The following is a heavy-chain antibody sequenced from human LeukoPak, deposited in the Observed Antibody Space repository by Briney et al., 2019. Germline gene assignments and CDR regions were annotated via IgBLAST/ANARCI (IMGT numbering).Heavy chain of an antibody. J-gene: IGHJ4*02. CDR1: GFAFSSYA. Sequence: PGGSLRLSCAASGFAFSSYAMSWVRQVPGKGLEWVSAISGSATGADFADSVKGRFTISRDNSKNTLYLQMNSLRAEDTAIYYCAKGLYHYYGSGSYTLDYWGQGTLVTVSS. D-gene: IGHD3-10*01. CDR3: AKGLYHYYGSGSYTLDY. V-gene: IGHV3-23*01. CDR2: ISGSATGA.